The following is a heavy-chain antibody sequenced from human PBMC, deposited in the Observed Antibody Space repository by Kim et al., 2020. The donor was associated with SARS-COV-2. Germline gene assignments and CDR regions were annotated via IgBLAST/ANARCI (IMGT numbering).Heavy chain of an antibody. J-gene: IGHJ3*02. CDR3: AADLKLVAGTGGAFDI. V-gene: IGHV1-58*01. D-gene: IGHD6-19*01. Sequence: KFQERVTITRDMSTSTAYMELSSLRSEDTAVYYCAADLKLVAGTGGAFDIWGQGTMVTVSS.